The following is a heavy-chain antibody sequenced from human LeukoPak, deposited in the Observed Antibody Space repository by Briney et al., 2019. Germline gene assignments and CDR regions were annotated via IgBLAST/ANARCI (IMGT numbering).Heavy chain of an antibody. CDR3: ARSGSGSHTYYYYGMDV. CDR1: GGSFSGYY. V-gene: IGHV4-34*01. D-gene: IGHD3-10*01. J-gene: IGHJ6*02. CDR2: TNHSGST. Sequence: PSETLSLTCAVSGGSFSGYYWNWVRQPPGKGVEWIGETNHSGSTNYNPTLKSRVTISVDTSRNQFSLKLSSVTAADTAVYYCARSGSGSHTYYYYGMDVWGQGTTVTVSS.